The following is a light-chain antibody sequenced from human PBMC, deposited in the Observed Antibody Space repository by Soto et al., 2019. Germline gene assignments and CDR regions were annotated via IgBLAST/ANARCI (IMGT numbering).Light chain of an antibody. CDR1: QSVSSY. Sequence: EIVLTQSTDTLSLSPGERATLSCRASQSVSSYLAWYQQKPGQAPRILIYDASNRATGIPARFSGSGSGTDFTLTISSLEPEDFAVYYCQQRSNWPPITFGQRTRLEIK. CDR3: QQRSNWPPIT. V-gene: IGKV3-11*01. CDR2: DAS. J-gene: IGKJ5*01.